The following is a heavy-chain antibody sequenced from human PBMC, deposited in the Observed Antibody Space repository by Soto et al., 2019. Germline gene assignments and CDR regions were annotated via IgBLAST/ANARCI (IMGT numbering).Heavy chain of an antibody. CDR1: GGSFSSYS. D-gene: IGHD3-22*01. CDR3: ARTSMNYGIDV. J-gene: IGHJ6*02. V-gene: IGHV4-4*07. Sequence: PSETLSLTCTVSGGSFSSYSWSWFRQPAWKGLEWIGLIYKSGSTNYNPSLKSRVTMSVETSKNQFSLNLSSVSAADTAVYYCARTSMNYGIDVWGQGTMVTVSS. CDR2: IYKSGST.